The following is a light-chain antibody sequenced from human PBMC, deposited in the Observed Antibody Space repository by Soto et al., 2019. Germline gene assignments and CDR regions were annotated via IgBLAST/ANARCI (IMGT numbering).Light chain of an antibody. J-gene: IGLJ1*01. CDR3: SSYTSSSTLPLYV. CDR2: DVN. CDR1: SSDVGGYNY. Sequence: QSALTQPASVSGSPGQSITISCTGTSSDVGGYNYVSWYQQHPGKAPKLMIYDVNNRPSGVSNRFSGSKSGNTASLTISGLQAEDEADYYCSSYTSSSTLPLYVFGTGTNSPS. V-gene: IGLV2-14*01.